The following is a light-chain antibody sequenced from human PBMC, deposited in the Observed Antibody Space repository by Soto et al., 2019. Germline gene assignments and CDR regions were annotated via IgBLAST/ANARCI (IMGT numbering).Light chain of an antibody. CDR3: QQYGSSPWT. J-gene: IGKJ1*01. V-gene: IGKV3-20*01. CDR2: GTS. Sequence: EIVLTQSPGTLSLSPGERATLSCRASQSVSSTYLAWYQQKPGQAPRLLIYGTSSRATGIPDRFGGSGSGTDFTLNISRLEPADVAVYYCQQYGSSPWTFGQGTKVEIK. CDR1: QSVSSTY.